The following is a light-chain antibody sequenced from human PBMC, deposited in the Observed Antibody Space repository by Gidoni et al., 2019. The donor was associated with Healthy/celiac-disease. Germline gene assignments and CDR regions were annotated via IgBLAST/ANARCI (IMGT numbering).Light chain of an antibody. CDR1: QSVSSY. CDR2: DAS. J-gene: IGKJ1*01. Sequence: EIVLTQSPATLSLSPGERATLSCRASQSVSSYLAWYQQKPGQAPRLLIYDASNSATGIPARCSGSGSGTDFTLTISSLEPEDFAVYYCQQRSNWPPTFGQGTKVEIK. CDR3: QQRSNWPPT. V-gene: IGKV3-11*01.